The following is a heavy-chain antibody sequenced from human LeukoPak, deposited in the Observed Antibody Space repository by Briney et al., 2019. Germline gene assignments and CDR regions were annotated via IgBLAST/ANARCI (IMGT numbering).Heavy chain of an antibody. CDR1: GDSISRGGYY. J-gene: IGHJ5*02. V-gene: IGHV4-31*03. CDR3: ARDLRGIRGVGSNWFDP. CDR2: IFYSGST. D-gene: IGHD3-10*01. Sequence: SETLSLTCSVSGDSISRGGYYWSWIRQHPGKGLEWIGYIFYSGSTYYNPPLKSRLNISVDTSKNQFSLMLTSVTAADTVVYYCARDLRGIRGVGSNWFDPWGQGTLVTVSS.